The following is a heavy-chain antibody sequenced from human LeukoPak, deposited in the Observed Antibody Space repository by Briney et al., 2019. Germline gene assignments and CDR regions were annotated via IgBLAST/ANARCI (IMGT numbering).Heavy chain of an antibody. D-gene: IGHD3-22*01. J-gene: IGHJ1*01. CDR1: GYTFTNYG. V-gene: IGHV1-18*01. CDR3: ARDYYDSSGYAEYFQH. CDR2: ISAYNGNT. Sequence: GASVKVSCKTSGYTFTNYGISWVRQASGQGLEWMGWISAYNGNTNYAQKLQGRVTMTTDTSTSTAYMELRSLRSDDTAVYYCARDYYDSSGYAEYFQHWGQGTLVTVSS.